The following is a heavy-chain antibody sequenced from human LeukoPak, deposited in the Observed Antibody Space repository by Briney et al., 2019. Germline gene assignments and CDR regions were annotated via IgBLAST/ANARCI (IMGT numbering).Heavy chain of an antibody. CDR2: ISSSSSTI. CDR1: GFTFSSYS. D-gene: IGHD3-3*01. V-gene: IGHV3-48*01. J-gene: IGHJ4*02. Sequence: GGSLRLSCAASGFTFSSYSMNWVRQAPGKGLEWVSYISSSSSTIYYADSVKGRFTISRDNAKNSLYLQMNSLRAEDTAVYYCARVDTYYDFWSGYYAFDYWGQGTLVTVSS. CDR3: ARVDTYYDFWSGYYAFDY.